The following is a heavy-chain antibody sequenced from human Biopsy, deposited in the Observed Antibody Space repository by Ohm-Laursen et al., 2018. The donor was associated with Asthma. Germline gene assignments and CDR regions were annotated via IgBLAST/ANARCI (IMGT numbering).Heavy chain of an antibody. CDR3: ARGYSGSDRIVYYYSGLEV. J-gene: IGHJ6*02. Sequence: VKISCKASGGTFSRYAISWVRQAPGQGLEWMGGLIPVLGTPDHAQMFEGRVTITADESTSTAYMELSSLSSEDTAVYYCARGYSGSDRIVYYYSGLEVWGQGTTVTVSS. CDR1: GGTFSRYA. CDR2: LIPVLGTP. V-gene: IGHV1-69*13. D-gene: IGHD5-12*01.